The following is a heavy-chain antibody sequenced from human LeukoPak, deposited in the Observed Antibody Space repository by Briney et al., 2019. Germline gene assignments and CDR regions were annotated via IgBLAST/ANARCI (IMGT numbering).Heavy chain of an antibody. CDR2: IKQDGSEK. CDR1: GFTFSNYW. Sequence: HPGGSLRLSCAASGFTFSNYWLTWVRQAPGQGLEWVANIKQDGSEKHYVDSVKGRFTISRDNAKNSLYPQMNSLRAEDTAVYYCARDRQIAYWGQGTLVTVSS. J-gene: IGHJ4*02. CDR3: ARDRQIAY. V-gene: IGHV3-7*01.